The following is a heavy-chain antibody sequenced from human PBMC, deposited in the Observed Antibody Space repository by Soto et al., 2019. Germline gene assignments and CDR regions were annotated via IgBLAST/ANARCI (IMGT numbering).Heavy chain of an antibody. J-gene: IGHJ5*02. V-gene: IGHV3-74*01. CDR1: GFTFSSYW. CDR3: ARDQGAAAGANWFDP. D-gene: IGHD6-13*01. Sequence: GGSLRLSCAASGFTFSSYWMHWVRQAPGKGLGWVSRINSDGSSTSYADSVKGRFTISRDNAKNTLYLQMNSLRAEDTAVYYCARDQGAAAGANWFDPWGQGTLVSVSS. CDR2: INSDGSST.